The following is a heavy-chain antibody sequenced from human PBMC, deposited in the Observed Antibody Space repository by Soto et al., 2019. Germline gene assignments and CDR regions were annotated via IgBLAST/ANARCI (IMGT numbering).Heavy chain of an antibody. Sequence: QVQLVQSGAEVKKPGASVKVSCKASGYTFTNFGISWVRQAPGQGLEWVGWISAYNGNTNYAQNFQGRVTMTTDTATSTAYTALRSLRSEASGVYYCARGGTPLDIWGHRTLVTVSA. V-gene: IGHV1-18*01. D-gene: IGHD3-16*01. CDR2: ISAYNGNT. CDR3: ARGGTPLDI. J-gene: IGHJ4*01. CDR1: GYTFTNFG.